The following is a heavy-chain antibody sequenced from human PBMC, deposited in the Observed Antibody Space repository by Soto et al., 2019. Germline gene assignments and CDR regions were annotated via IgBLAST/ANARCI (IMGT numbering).Heavy chain of an antibody. J-gene: IGHJ3*02. CDR2: INHSGST. V-gene: IGHV4-34*01. CDR1: GGSFSGYY. D-gene: IGHD3-22*01. CDR3: ARRARLMYYYDSSGYYYGAFDI. Sequence: SETLSLTCAVYGGSFSGYYWSWIRQPPGKGLEWIGEINHSGSTNYNPSLKSRVTISVDTSKNQFSLKLSSVTAADTAVYYCARRARLMYYYDSSGYYYGAFDIWGQGTMVTVSS.